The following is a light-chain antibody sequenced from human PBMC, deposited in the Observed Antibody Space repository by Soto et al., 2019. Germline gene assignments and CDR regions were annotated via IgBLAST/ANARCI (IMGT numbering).Light chain of an antibody. Sequence: DIRMYQSPSSLSASVGDRVTITCQASQDISNYLNWYQQKPGKAPKLLIYGASNLETGVPSRFSGSGSGTDFTFTVSSLQPEDIATYYCQHFDNFPLAIPFGQ. CDR3: QHFDNFPLAIP. J-gene: IGKJ5*01. V-gene: IGKV1-33*01. CDR1: QDISNY. CDR2: GAS.